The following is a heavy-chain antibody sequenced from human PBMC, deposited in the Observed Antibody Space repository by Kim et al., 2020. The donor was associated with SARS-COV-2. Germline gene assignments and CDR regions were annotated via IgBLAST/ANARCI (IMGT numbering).Heavy chain of an antibody. D-gene: IGHD2-2*01. CDR2: INPNSGGT. CDR1: GYTFTGYY. CDR3: ARDHTKSLGYNWYDP. J-gene: IGHJ5*02. V-gene: IGHV1-2*02. Sequence: ASVKVSCKASGYTFTGYYMHWVLQAPGQGLEWMGWINPNSGGTNYAQKFQGRVTMTRDTSISTAYRELSRLRSDDTAVYYCARDHTKSLGYNWYDPWGQGTLVTVSS.